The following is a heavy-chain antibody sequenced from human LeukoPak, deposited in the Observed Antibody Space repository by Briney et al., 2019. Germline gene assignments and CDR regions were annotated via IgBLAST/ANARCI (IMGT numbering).Heavy chain of an antibody. CDR2: IYTGGNT. D-gene: IGHD3-22*01. CDR1: GFTVDSNY. V-gene: IGHV3-53*01. J-gene: IGHJ4*01. Sequence: HPGGSLRLSCAASGFTVDSNYLSWVRQAPGKGLEWVSTIYTGGNTYYAASVKGRFTISRDFSKNTVFLHMNSLRAEDTAMYYCARGDDSGYYDYFDYWGRGTLVFVSS. CDR3: ARGDDSGYYDYFDY.